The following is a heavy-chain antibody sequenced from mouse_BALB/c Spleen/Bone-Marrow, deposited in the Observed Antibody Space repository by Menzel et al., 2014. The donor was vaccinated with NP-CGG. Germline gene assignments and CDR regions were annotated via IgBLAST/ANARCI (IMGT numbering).Heavy chain of an antibody. Sequence: QVHVKQSGAELVKPGASVKLSCKASGYTFTSYYMYWVKQRPGQGLEWIGEINPSNGGTNFNEKFKSKATLTVDKSSSTAYMQLSSLTSEDSAVYYCTREGDSPFAYWGQVTLVTVSA. CDR2: INPSNGGT. CDR1: GYTFTSYY. D-gene: IGHD2-13*01. J-gene: IGHJ3*01. V-gene: IGHV1S81*02. CDR3: TREGDSPFAY.